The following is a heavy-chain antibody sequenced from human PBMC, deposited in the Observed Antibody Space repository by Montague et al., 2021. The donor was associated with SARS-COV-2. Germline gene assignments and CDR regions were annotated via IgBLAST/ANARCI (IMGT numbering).Heavy chain of an antibody. Sequence: TLSLTCTVSGASVSTGHYYWSWIRQPAGKGLKWIGRVYPSGNTNYNPSLKSRVSISVDTSKNQISLKLSSVTAADTAVYYCARVRGAALYFGEVGYYGMVVWGQGTTVTVSS. CDR3: ARVRGAALYFGEVGYYGMVV. J-gene: IGHJ6*02. D-gene: IGHD3-10*01. CDR2: VYPSGNT. V-gene: IGHV4-61*02. CDR1: GASVSTGHYY.